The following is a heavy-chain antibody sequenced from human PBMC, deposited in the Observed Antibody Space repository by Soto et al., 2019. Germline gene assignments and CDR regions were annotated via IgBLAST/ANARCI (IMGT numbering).Heavy chain of an antibody. J-gene: IGHJ6*02. CDR3: ARGGLQHALDV. Sequence: EVQLVESGGGLVQPGGSLRLSCAASGFTFSNYWMYWVRQAPGKGLVWVSRVNNDGTDTTHADSVKGRFTISRDNAENTLYLQMNSLRAEETAVDYCARGGLQHALDVWGQGSTVTVSS. CDR2: VNNDGTDT. D-gene: IGHD6-13*01. V-gene: IGHV3-74*03. CDR1: GFTFSNYW.